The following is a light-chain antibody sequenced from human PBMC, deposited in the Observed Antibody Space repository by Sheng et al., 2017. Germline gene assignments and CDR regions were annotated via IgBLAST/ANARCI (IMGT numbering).Light chain of an antibody. Sequence: IQMTQSPSSLSASVGDRVTIICRASQDISTWLAWYQQKPGEAPKSLIYAASNLQSGVPSRFSGSGSGTDFTLTISSLQSEDLATYYCQQYQNYPPTFGQGTRLEIK. CDR1: QDISTW. CDR3: QQYQNYPPT. CDR2: AAS. J-gene: IGKJ5*01. V-gene: IGKV1D-16*01.